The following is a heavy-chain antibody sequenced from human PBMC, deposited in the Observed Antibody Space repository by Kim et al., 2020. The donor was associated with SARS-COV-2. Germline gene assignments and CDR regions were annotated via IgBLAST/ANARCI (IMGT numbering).Heavy chain of an antibody. CDR2: FDPEDGET. CDR3: ATDFAYGSGSYPRFDY. J-gene: IGHJ4*02. CDR1: GYTLTELS. Sequence: SVKVSCKVSGYTLTELSMHWVRQAPGKGLEWMGGFDPEDGETIYAQKFQGRVTMTEDTSTDTAYMELSSLRSEDTAVYYCATDFAYGSGSYPRFDYWGQGTLVTVSS. D-gene: IGHD3-10*01. V-gene: IGHV1-24*01.